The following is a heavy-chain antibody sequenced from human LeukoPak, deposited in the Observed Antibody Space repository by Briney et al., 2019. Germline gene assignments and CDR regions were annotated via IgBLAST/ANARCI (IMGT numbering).Heavy chain of an antibody. V-gene: IGHV3-21*01. D-gene: IGHD2-2*02. CDR1: GFTFSSYS. CDR2: ISSSSSYI. Sequence: PGGSLRLSCAASGFTFSSYSMNWVRRAPGKGLEWVSSISSSSSYIYYADSVKGRFTISRDNAKNSLYLQMNSLRAEDTAVYYCASLIEKYCSSTSCYNSDYWGQGTLVTVSS. J-gene: IGHJ4*02. CDR3: ASLIEKYCSSTSCYNSDY.